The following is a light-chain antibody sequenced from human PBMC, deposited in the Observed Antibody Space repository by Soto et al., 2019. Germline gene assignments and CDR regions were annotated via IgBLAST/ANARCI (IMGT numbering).Light chain of an antibody. J-gene: IGKJ1*01. Sequence: DIQMTQSPSTLSASVGDRVTITCWASQSINRWLAWYQQSPGKAPKLLIYEASSLESGVPSRFSGSGSGTEFTLTISSLQPDDIATYYCQQYKSYFRTFGQGTKVEIK. V-gene: IGKV1-5*03. CDR2: EAS. CDR3: QQYKSYFRT. CDR1: QSINRW.